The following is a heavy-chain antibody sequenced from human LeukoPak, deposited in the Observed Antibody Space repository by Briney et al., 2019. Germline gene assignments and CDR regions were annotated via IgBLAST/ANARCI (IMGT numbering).Heavy chain of an antibody. Sequence: GGSLRLSCAASGFIFDDYAMHWVRQAPGKGLEWVSLITGDGGSTYSADSVRGRFTISRDNSKNSLYLQMNSLRTEDTALYYCAKEGPIAVAGYFDYWGQGTLVTVSS. J-gene: IGHJ4*02. CDR3: AKEGPIAVAGYFDY. V-gene: IGHV3-43*02. D-gene: IGHD6-19*01. CDR1: GFIFDDYA. CDR2: ITGDGGST.